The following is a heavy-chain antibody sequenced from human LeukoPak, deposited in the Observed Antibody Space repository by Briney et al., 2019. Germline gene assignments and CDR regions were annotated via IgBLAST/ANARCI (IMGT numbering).Heavy chain of an antibody. V-gene: IGHV4-39*07. CDR3: TRGSIAYYYMDV. CDR2: VYYSGVT. CDR1: GGSISRSSYH. D-gene: IGHD3-22*01. Sequence: SETLSLTCTVSGGSISRSSYHWGWIRQPPGEALEWIGSVYYSGVTYYNPSLKSRVTISVDTSKNQFSLKLSSVTAADTAVYYCTRGSIAYYYMDVWGKGTTVTISS. J-gene: IGHJ6*03.